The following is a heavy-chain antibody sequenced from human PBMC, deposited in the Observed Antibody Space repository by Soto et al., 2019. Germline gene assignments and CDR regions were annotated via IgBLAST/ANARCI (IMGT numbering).Heavy chain of an antibody. CDR2: ISGSGGST. D-gene: IGHD5-18*01. CDR1: GFTFSSYA. J-gene: IGHJ4*02. V-gene: IGHV3-23*01. CDR3: AKVGDRSWIQLSLLDY. Sequence: EVQLLESGGGLVQPGGSLRLSCAASGFTFSSYAMSWVRQAPGKGLEWVSAISGSGGSTYYADSVKGRFTISRVNSKNTLYLQMNSLRAEDTAVYYCAKVGDRSWIQLSLLDYWGQVTLVTVSS.